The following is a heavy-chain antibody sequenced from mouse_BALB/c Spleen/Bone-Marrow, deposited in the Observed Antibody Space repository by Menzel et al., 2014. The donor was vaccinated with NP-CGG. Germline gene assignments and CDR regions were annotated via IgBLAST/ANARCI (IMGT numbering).Heavy chain of an antibody. CDR3: ARFYFDYNGAWFAY. J-gene: IGHJ3*01. D-gene: IGHD2-4*01. CDR1: GFSLTTYG. CDR2: IWSGGNT. Sequence: VKLVESGPGLVAPSQSLSITCTVSGFSLTTYGVHWVRQPPGKGLEWLGVIWSGGNTNFNSALMSRLSISKDNSKSQVYLKVSSLQTDDTAMYYCARFYFDYNGAWFAYWGQGTLVTVSA. V-gene: IGHV2-9*02.